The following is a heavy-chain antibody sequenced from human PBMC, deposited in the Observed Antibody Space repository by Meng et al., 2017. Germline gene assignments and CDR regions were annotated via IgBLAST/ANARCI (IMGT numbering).Heavy chain of an antibody. D-gene: IGHD3-9*01. V-gene: IGHV3-7*01. Sequence: GESLKISCAASGFTFSSYWTSWVRQAPGKGLEWVANIKQDGSEKYYVDSVKGRFTISRDNAKNSLYLQMNSLRAEDTAVYYCARVSVGSWLFYYYYGMDVWGQGTTVTVSS. CDR2: IKQDGSEK. CDR1: GFTFSSYW. CDR3: ARVSVGSWLFYYYYGMDV. J-gene: IGHJ6*02.